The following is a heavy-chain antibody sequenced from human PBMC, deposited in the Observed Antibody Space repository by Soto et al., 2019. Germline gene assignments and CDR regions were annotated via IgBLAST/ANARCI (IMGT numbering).Heavy chain of an antibody. D-gene: IGHD3-16*01. Sequence: QVQLQQWGAGLLKPSETLSLTCAVYGGSFSGYYWSWIRQPPGKGLAWIGEINHSGSTNYNPSLKSRVTISVDTSKNPFSLKLSSVAAADTAVYYCARVVRGSSFVRHYYYGMDVWRQGTTVTVSS. CDR3: ARVVRGSSFVRHYYYGMDV. CDR2: INHSGST. V-gene: IGHV4-34*01. J-gene: IGHJ6*02. CDR1: GGSFSGYY.